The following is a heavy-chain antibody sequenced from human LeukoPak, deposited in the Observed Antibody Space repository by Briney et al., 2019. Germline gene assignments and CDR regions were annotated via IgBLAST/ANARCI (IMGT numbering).Heavy chain of an antibody. V-gene: IGHV4-31*03. CDR3: ARACGGGSCYCYYGMDV. J-gene: IGHJ6*02. Sequence: SETLSLTCTVSGGSISSGGFYWSWLRPHPGQDLEWIGYMYYTNTTYYDPPLQSGVTISVDTSKNQFSLKLSSVTAAGTAVYYGARACGGGSCYCYYGMDVWGQGTTVTVSS. D-gene: IGHD2-15*01. CDR1: GGSISSGGFY. CDR2: MYYTNTT.